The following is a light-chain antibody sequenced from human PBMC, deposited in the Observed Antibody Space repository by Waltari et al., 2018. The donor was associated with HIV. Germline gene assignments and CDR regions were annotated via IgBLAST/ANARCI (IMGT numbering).Light chain of an antibody. V-gene: IGLV1-51*02. CDR1: SSHIAINF. CDR2: ESN. J-gene: IGLJ2*01. Sequence: QSMFTPPPSVSAAPGQKVTIPYSDRSSHIAINFVPWYPHLPGTAPKLPIYESNRRPSGIPDRFSGSKSGTTGTLGSTGLQTGDEADYYCGTWDSSLSAVVFGGGTKLTVL. CDR3: GTWDSSLSAVV.